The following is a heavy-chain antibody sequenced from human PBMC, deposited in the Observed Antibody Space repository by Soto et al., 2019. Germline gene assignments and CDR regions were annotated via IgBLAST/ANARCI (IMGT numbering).Heavy chain of an antibody. CDR1: GYPISSGSY. Sequence: LSLTCTVSGYPISSGSYWAWMRQPPGTGPEWIASIYHGGTTFYNPSLKSRITISVDTSNNQFSLKLTSVTAADTAVYYCARVRVMVVAGSTLDYWGHGTLVTVSS. CDR2: IYHGGTT. J-gene: IGHJ4*01. V-gene: IGHV4-38-2*02. CDR3: ARVRVMVVAGSTLDY. D-gene: IGHD6-19*01.